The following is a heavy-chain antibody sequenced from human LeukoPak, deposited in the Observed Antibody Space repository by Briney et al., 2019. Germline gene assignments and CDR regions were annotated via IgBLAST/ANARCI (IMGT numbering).Heavy chain of an antibody. Sequence: GGSLRLSCAASGFTFSSYSMNWVRQAPGKGLEWVSSISSSSSYLYYADSVKGRFTISRDNAKNSLYLQMNSLRAEDTAVYYCAKDARAYYDSGSPVDYWGQGTLVTVSS. D-gene: IGHD3-10*01. V-gene: IGHV3-21*01. CDR1: GFTFSSYS. CDR2: ISSSSSYL. CDR3: AKDARAYYDSGSPVDY. J-gene: IGHJ4*02.